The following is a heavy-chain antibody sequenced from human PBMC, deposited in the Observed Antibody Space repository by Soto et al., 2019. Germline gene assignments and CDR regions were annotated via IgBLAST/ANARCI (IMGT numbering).Heavy chain of an antibody. CDR2: VYHSGST. CDR3: ARSGRDGYNP. J-gene: IGHJ5*02. Sequence: SETLSLTCTVSGGSITSGDYYWSWIRQPPGKGLEWIGYVYHSGSTYYNSSLKGRFTISRDNTKNLVYLQMNRLRAEDTAVYYCARSGRDGYNPWGQGTLVTVSS. CDR1: GGSITSGDYY. D-gene: IGHD5-12*01. V-gene: IGHV4-30-4*01.